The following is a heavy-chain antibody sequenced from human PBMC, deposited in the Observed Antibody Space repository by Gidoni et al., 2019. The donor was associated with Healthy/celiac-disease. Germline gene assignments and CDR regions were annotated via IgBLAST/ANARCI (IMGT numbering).Heavy chain of an antibody. CDR1: GGSVSSGSYY. J-gene: IGHJ5*02. V-gene: IGHV4-61*01. D-gene: IGHD4-17*01. CDR2: IYYSGST. Sequence: QVQLQESGPGLVKPSETLSLTCTVSGGSVSSGSYYWSWIRQPPGKGLEWIGYIYYSGSTNYNPSLKSRVTISVDTSKNQFSLKLSSVTAADTAVYYCARGGYYGDYLGWFDPWGQGTLVTVSS. CDR3: ARGGYYGDYLGWFDP.